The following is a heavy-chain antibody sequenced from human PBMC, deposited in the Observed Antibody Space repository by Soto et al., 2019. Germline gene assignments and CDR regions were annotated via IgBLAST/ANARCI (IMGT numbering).Heavy chain of an antibody. CDR2: ISYDGNNK. V-gene: IGHV3-30*18. Sequence: GSLELSCAASGFTFSSYGMHWVRQAPGKGLEWVAVISYDGNNKYYADSVKGRFTISRDNSKNTLYLQMNSLRAEDTAVYYCAKVMYSGSYYVHYYYGMDVWGQGTTVTVSS. D-gene: IGHD1-26*01. CDR1: GFTFSSYG. CDR3: AKVMYSGSYYVHYYYGMDV. J-gene: IGHJ6*02.